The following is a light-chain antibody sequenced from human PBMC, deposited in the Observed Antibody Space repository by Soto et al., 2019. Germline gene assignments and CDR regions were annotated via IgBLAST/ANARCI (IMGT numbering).Light chain of an antibody. V-gene: IGLV2-8*01. Sequence: SLLTQPPSASGSPGQSVTIPCTGTSSDVGGYNYVSWYQQHPGKAPKLMIYEVSKRPSGVPDRFSGSKSGNTASLTVSGLQAEDEADYYCSSYAGSNNFVFGTGTKVTVL. J-gene: IGLJ1*01. CDR2: EVS. CDR3: SSYAGSNNFV. CDR1: SSDVGGYNY.